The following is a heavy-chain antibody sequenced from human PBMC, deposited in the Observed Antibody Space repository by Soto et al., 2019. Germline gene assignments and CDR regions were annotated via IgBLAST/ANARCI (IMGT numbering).Heavy chain of an antibody. CDR2: IIPIFGTA. V-gene: IGHV1-69*13. D-gene: IGHD6-6*01. CDR1: GGTLSRYA. CDR3: AREYSSSSYSGYNWFDP. J-gene: IGHJ5*02. Sequence: GASVQVSCKASGGTLSRYAISWVRQAPGQGLEWMGGIIPIFGTANYAQKFQGRVTITADESTSTAYMELSSLRSEDTAVYYCAREYSSSSYSGYNWFDPWGQGTLVTVSS.